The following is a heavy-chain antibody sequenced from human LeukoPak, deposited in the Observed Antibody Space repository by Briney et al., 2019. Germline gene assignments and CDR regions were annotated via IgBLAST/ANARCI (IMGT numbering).Heavy chain of an antibody. CDR1: GGSISSYY. CDR3: ARDSWYHWCDP. Sequence: RSETLSLTCTVSGGSISSYYWSWIRQPPGKGLEWIGYIYYSGSTNYNPSLKSRVTISVDTSKNQFSLKLSSVTAADTAVYYFARDSWYHWCDPRGQGTQVTGSS. D-gene: IGHD6-13*01. J-gene: IGHJ5*02. V-gene: IGHV4-59*01. CDR2: IYYSGST.